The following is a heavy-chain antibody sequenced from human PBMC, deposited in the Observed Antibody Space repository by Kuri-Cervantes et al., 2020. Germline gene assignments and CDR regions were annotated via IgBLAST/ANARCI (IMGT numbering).Heavy chain of an antibody. D-gene: IGHD2-15*01. J-gene: IGHJ4*02. CDR1: GFTFSSYA. Sequence: GGSLRLSCAASGFTFSSYAMSWVRQAPGKGLEWVAMIKKDGSDGYYVDSVKGRFTISRDNVINSLFLQINSLRAEDSAVYYCAGEPRSLAYWGRGTLVTVSS. CDR2: IKKDGSDG. V-gene: IGHV3-7*01. CDR3: AGEPRSLAY.